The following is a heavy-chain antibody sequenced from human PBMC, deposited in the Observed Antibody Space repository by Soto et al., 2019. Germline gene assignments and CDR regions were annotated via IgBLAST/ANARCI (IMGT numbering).Heavy chain of an antibody. CDR2: MNPNSGNT. J-gene: IGHJ4*02. Sequence: ASVKVSCKASGYTFTENDINWVRQATGQGLEWMGWMNPNSGNTGYAQKFQGRVTMTRDNSITTAYMELSSLRSEDTAVYFCVRATLDYYSAAHFDNWGQGTLVTVSS. CDR1: GYTFTEND. CDR3: VRATLDYYSAAHFDN. D-gene: IGHD2-21*01. V-gene: IGHV1-8*01.